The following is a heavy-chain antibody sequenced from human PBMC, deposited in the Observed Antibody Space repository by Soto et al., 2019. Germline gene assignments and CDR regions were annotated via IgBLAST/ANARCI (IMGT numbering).Heavy chain of an antibody. J-gene: IGHJ4*02. D-gene: IGHD5-18*01. Sequence: EVQLVESGGGLVQPGGSPRLSCAASGFMFSAYWMSWVRQAPGKGLEWVANIHGDGGKIYYVDSVKGRFTISRDNAKRSLYLQMKSLRAEDTAVYYCARDFYGGYTYGPGDYWGQGALVAVSS. CDR1: GFMFSAYW. CDR2: IHGDGGKI. CDR3: ARDFYGGYTYGPGDY. V-gene: IGHV3-7*01.